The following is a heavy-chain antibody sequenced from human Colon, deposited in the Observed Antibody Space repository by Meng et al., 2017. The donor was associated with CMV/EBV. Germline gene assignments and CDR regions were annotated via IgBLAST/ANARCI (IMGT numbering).Heavy chain of an antibody. J-gene: IGHJ5*02. CDR3: ARDGFTGYAGWFDP. Sequence: GGSLRLSCAASGFTFSSYGMHWVRQAPGKGLEWVAYLPHAGSTISYAESLKGRFTISRDNSKNTLYLQMNSLRVEDTAVYYCARDGFTGYAGWFDPWGQGTQVTVSS. CDR1: GFTFSSYG. V-gene: IGHV3-30*02. D-gene: IGHD5-12*01. CDR2: LPHAGSTI.